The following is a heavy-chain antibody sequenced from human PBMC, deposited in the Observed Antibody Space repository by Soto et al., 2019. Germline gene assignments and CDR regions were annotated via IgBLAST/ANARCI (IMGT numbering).Heavy chain of an antibody. D-gene: IGHD3-10*01. Sequence: GGSLRLSCAASGFTFSSYSMNWVRQAPGKGLEWVSSISSSSYIYYADSVKGRFTISRDNAKDSLYLQMNSLRAADTAVYYCARAPITLVRGAPFDYWGQGTLVTVSS. CDR2: ISSSSYI. CDR3: ARAPITLVRGAPFDY. V-gene: IGHV3-21*01. J-gene: IGHJ4*02. CDR1: GFTFSSYS.